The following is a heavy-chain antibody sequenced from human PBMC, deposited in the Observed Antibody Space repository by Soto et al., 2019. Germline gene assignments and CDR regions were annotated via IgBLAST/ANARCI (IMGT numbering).Heavy chain of an antibody. CDR2: IVVGSGNT. CDR1: GFTFTSSA. V-gene: IGHV1-58*02. Sequence: ASVKVSCKASGFTFTSSAMQWVRQARGQRLEGIGWIVVGSGNTNYAQKFQERVTITRDMSTSTAYMELSSLRSEDTAVYYCAAGVSSGYYYPQDYYYGMDVWGQGTTVTVSS. D-gene: IGHD3-22*01. J-gene: IGHJ6*02. CDR3: AAGVSSGYYYPQDYYYGMDV.